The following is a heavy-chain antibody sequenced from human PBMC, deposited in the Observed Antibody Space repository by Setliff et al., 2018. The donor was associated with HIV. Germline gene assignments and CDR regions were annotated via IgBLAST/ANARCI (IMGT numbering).Heavy chain of an antibody. CDR2: INTDGSSA. Sequence: PGGSLRLSCAASGFTFSNSWMHWVRQAPGKGLVWVSRINTDGSSATYADSVKGRFTISRDNAKNSLYLQMNSLRAEDTALYYCAKDIIPAGLFHDLWGQGTLVTVSS. D-gene: IGHD2-2*01. CDR3: AKDIIPAGLFHDL. V-gene: IGHV3-74*03. CDR1: GFTFSNSW. J-gene: IGHJ5*02.